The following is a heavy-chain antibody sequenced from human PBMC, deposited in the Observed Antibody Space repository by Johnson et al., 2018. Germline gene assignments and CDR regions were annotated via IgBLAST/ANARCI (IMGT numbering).Heavy chain of an antibody. V-gene: IGHV3-7*01. J-gene: IGHJ6*02. D-gene: IGHD3-10*01. CDR3: ARENVTDYEGSGNYYNSYSYGMDA. CDR2: VKQDGSEE. Sequence: VQLVESGGGLVQPGGSLRLSCAASGFTFSSYWMSWVRQAPGKGLEWVANVKQDGSEEYYVDSVKGRFTISRDNAKYSLYLQMNSLKAEDTAVYYCARENVTDYEGSGNYYNSYSYGMDAWGQGTTVTVSS. CDR1: GFTFSSYW.